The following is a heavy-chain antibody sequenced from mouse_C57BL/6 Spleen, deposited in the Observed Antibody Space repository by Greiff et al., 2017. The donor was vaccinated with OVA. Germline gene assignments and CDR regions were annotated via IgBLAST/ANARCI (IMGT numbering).Heavy chain of an antibody. V-gene: IGHV1-69*01. CDR3: AMRGSYAMDY. Sequence: QLQQPGAELVLPGASVKLSRKASGYTLTSYWMHWVKQRPGQGLEWIGEIDPSDSYTNYNQKYKGKSTLAVDKSSSTAYMQLSSLTSEDSADYYCAMRGSYAMDYWGQGTSVTVSS. J-gene: IGHJ4*01. CDR2: IDPSDSYT. CDR1: GYTLTSYW.